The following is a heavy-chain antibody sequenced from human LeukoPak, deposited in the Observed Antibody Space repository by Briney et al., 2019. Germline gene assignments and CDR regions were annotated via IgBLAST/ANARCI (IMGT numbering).Heavy chain of an antibody. V-gene: IGHV1-8*03. Sequence: ASVKVSCKASGYTFTSYGINWVRQATGQGLEWMGWMNPNSGNTGYAQKFQGRVTITRNTSISTAYMELSSLRSEDTAVYYCARGWGEPSEMDVWGKGTTVTVSS. D-gene: IGHD7-27*01. CDR1: GYTFTSYG. CDR2: MNPNSGNT. J-gene: IGHJ6*04. CDR3: ARGWGEPSEMDV.